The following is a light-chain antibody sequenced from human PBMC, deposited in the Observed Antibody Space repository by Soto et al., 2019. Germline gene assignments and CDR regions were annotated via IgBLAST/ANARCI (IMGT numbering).Light chain of an antibody. Sequence: QSVLTQPPSASGSPGQSVTISCTGTISDVAGYNSVSWYQHHPGKAPKLMIYDVTKRPSGVPDRFSDSKSGNTASLTVSGLQAEDEADYYCCSYAGSNSLIFGGGTQLTVL. CDR2: DVT. CDR3: CSYAGSNSLI. CDR1: ISDVAGYNS. J-gene: IGLJ7*01. V-gene: IGLV2-8*01.